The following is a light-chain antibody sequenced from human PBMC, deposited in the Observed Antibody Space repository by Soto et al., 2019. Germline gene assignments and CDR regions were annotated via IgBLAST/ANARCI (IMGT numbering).Light chain of an antibody. CDR3: QQYDSFSVT. V-gene: IGKV1-39*01. CDR1: QNIIFY. J-gene: IGKJ1*01. Sequence: DIQMTQSPSSLSASVGDRVTITCRASQNIIFYLNWYQQKPGEAPKLLIYAASNLQSGVPPRFSGSGSGTEFTLTISSLQPDDFATYYCQQYDSFSVTFGQGTKVDIK. CDR2: AAS.